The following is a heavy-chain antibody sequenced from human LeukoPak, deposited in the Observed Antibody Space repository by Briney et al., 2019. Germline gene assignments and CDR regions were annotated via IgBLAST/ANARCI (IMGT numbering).Heavy chain of an antibody. V-gene: IGHV1-8*03. Sequence: GASVKVSCKASGYTFTSYDINWVRQATGQGLEWMGWMNPNSGNTGYAQKFQGRVTITRNTSISTAYMELSSLRSEDTAVYYCARVLRGTGDGYYYYYMDVWGKGTTVTVSS. CDR3: ARVLRGTGDGYYYYYMDV. CDR2: MNPNSGNT. CDR1: GYTFTSYD. J-gene: IGHJ6*03. D-gene: IGHD7-27*01.